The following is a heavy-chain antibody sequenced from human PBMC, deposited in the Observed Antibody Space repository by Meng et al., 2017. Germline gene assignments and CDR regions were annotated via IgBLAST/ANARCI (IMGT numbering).Heavy chain of an antibody. Sequence: QVQLQESGPGLVGPSETLSPTCTVSGGSVSSGSYYWSWIRQPPGKGLEWIGYIYYSGSTNYNPSLKSRVTISVDTSKNQFSLKLSSVTAADTAVYYCVRAPGYYGSGAVDYWGQGTLVTVSS. CDR3: VRAPGYYGSGAVDY. CDR1: GGSVSSGSYY. CDR2: IYYSGST. D-gene: IGHD3-10*01. V-gene: IGHV4-61*01. J-gene: IGHJ4*02.